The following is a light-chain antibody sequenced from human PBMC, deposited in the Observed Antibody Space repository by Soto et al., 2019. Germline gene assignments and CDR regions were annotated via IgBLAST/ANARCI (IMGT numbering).Light chain of an antibody. J-gene: IGKJ1*01. CDR1: QSISSF. CDR2: AAS. Sequence: DIQMTQSPSSLSASVGDRVTITCRASQSISSFLNWYQQRPGQAPNLLIYAASSLQGGVPSRFSGSGSGTDFTLTISTLQPEDFAIYYCQQNYNTPWTFGQGTKVEVK. CDR3: QQNYNTPWT. V-gene: IGKV1-39*01.